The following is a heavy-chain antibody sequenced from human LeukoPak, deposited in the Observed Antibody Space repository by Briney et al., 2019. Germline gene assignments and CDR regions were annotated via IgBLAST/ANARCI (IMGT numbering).Heavy chain of an antibody. CDR1: GYTFTSYG. V-gene: IGHV1-18*01. J-gene: IGHJ6*02. Sequence: ASVKLSCKASGYTFTSYGISWVRQAPGQGLEWMGWISAYNGNTNYAQKLQGRVTMTTDTSTSTAYMEVRSLRSDDTAVYYCARAGYSSGWSGNYYYGMDVWGQGTTVTVSS. D-gene: IGHD6-19*01. CDR3: ARAGYSSGWSGNYYYGMDV. CDR2: ISAYNGNT.